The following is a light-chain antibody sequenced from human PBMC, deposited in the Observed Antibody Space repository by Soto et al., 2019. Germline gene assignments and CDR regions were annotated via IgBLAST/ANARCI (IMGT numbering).Light chain of an antibody. V-gene: IGLV3-21*04. CDR1: NIGSRS. J-gene: IGLJ2*01. Sequence: SYELTQPPSVSVAPGKTARITCGGYNIGSRSAHWYQLKPGQAPVLVIYYDNDRPSGIPERFSGSNAWNTATLTVSRIEAGDEADYYCQVWDSSSDHVVFGGGTKLTVL. CDR2: YDN. CDR3: QVWDSSSDHVV.